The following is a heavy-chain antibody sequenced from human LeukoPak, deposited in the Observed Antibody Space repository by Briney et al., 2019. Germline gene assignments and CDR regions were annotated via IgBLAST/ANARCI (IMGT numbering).Heavy chain of an antibody. Sequence: GGSLRLSCAASGFTFSSHWMTWVRQAPGKGLEWVANIKEDGTRKNYMDSVKGRFTISSDTAKNSLSLQMSGLRADATALYYCATPLYSYDRRGHPQGGDWGQGTLVPVSS. CDR3: ATPLYSYDRRGHPQGGD. CDR1: GFTFSSHW. CDR2: IKEDGTRK. J-gene: IGHJ4*02. D-gene: IGHD3-22*01. V-gene: IGHV3-7*03.